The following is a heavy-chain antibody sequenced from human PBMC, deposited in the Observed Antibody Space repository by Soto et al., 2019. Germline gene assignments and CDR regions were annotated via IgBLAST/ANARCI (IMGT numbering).Heavy chain of an antibody. V-gene: IGHV5-51*01. Sequence: GESLKISCKGSGYSFTSYWIGWVRQMPGKGLEWMGIIYPGDSDTRYSPSFQGQVTISADKSISTAYLQWSSLKASDTAMYYCARHNSGITGTTGLGLDYWGQGTLVTVSS. CDR1: GYSFTSYW. CDR3: ARHNSGITGTTGLGLDY. J-gene: IGHJ4*02. D-gene: IGHD1-7*01. CDR2: IYPGDSDT.